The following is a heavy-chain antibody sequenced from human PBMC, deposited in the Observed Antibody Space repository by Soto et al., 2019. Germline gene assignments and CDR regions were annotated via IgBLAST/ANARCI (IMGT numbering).Heavy chain of an antibody. J-gene: IGHJ6*02. CDR1: GFTFRSYG. V-gene: IGHV3-33*01. CDR3: ARDRAGVGYNIDV. CDR2: IWNDGSES. Sequence: QVQLVESGGGVVQPGRSLRLSCAASGFTFRSYGMHWVRQAPGKGLEWVAVIWNDGSESYYADSVKGRVTISRDNSKNTLDLQMNSLRAEDTAVYYCARDRAGVGYNIDVWGQGTTVTVSS. D-gene: IGHD5-12*01.